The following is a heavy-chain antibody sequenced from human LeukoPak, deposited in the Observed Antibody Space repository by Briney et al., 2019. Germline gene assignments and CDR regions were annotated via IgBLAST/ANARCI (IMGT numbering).Heavy chain of an antibody. CDR3: AKVVRGVIITVFGAFDI. Sequence: PSETLSLTCTVSGGSISSSSHYWGWIRQPPGKGLEYIGTIYYSGGTYYNPSLKSRVTISVDTSKNQFSLKLSSVTAADTAVYYCAKVVRGVIITVFGAFDIWGQGTMVTVSS. CDR1: GGSISSSSHY. D-gene: IGHD3-10*01. CDR2: IYYSGGT. J-gene: IGHJ3*02. V-gene: IGHV4-39*07.